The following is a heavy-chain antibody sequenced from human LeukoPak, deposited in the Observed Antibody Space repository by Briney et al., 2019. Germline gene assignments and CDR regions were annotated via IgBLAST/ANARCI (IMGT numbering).Heavy chain of an antibody. CDR3: ARELYSGYGRFDY. D-gene: IGHD5-12*01. CDR2: ISSGSGYI. CDR1: GFTFSSFT. Sequence: GGSLRLSCAASGFTFSSFTMHWVRQAPGKGLEWVSSISSGSGYIYYADSVKGRFTNSRDNAKNSLYLQMNSLRAEDTAVYYCARELYSGYGRFDYWGQGTLVTVSS. J-gene: IGHJ4*02. V-gene: IGHV3-21*01.